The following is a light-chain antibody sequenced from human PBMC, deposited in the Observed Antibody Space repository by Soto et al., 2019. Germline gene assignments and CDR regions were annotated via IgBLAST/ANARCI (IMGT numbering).Light chain of an antibody. J-gene: IGKJ4*01. V-gene: IGKV3-11*01. Sequence: EIVLTQSPVTLSLSPGERATLSCRASESITYYLAWYQHKPGQAPRLLMYDASHRATGVPARFSGSGSGTDFTLTISSLEPEDFAVYYCQQRSNWPPTFGGGTKVENK. CDR3: QQRSNWPPT. CDR2: DAS. CDR1: ESITYY.